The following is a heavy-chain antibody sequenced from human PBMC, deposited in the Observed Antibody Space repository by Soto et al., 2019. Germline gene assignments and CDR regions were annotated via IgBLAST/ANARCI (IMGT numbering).Heavy chain of an antibody. CDR2: IGTAGDT. J-gene: IGHJ5*02. CDR3: ARGLRGYSGYGPYNWFDP. D-gene: IGHD5-12*01. V-gene: IGHV3-13*01. CDR1: GFTFSSYD. Sequence: EVQLVESGGGLVQPGGSLRLSCAASGFTFSSYDMHWVRQATGKGLEWVSAIGTAGDTYYPGSVKGRFTISRENAKNSLYLQMNSLRAGDTAVYYCARGLRGYSGYGPYNWFDPWGQGTLVTVSS.